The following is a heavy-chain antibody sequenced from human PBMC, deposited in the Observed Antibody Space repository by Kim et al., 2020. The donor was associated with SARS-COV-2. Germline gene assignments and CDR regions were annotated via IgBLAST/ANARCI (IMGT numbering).Heavy chain of an antibody. J-gene: IGHJ4*02. CDR1: GFVFSNYA. CDR3: VEDDFWSGFFDY. Sequence: GGSLRLSCVASGFVFSNYAMSWVRQAPGKGLEWVSTLSGGGSIYYADSVKGRFTISRDNSKNTLYLQMNCLRAEDTAIYYCVEDDFWSGFFDYWGQGTLV. V-gene: IGHV3-23*01. D-gene: IGHD3-3*01. CDR2: LSGGGSI.